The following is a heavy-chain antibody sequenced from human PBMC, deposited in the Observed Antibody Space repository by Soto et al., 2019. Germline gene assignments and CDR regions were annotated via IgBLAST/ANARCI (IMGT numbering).Heavy chain of an antibody. Sequence: TSETLSLTCTVSGGSISSGGYYWSWIRQHPGKGLEWIGYIYYSGSTYYNPSLKSRVTISVDTSKNQFSLKLSSVTAADTAVYYCARRITMVRGVIIKEPNWFDPWGQGTLVTVSS. D-gene: IGHD3-10*01. V-gene: IGHV4-31*03. J-gene: IGHJ5*02. CDR1: GGSISSGGYY. CDR3: ARRITMVRGVIIKEPNWFDP. CDR2: IYYSGST.